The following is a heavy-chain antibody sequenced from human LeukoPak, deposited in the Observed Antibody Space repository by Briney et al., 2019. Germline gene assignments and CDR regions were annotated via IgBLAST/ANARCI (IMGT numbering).Heavy chain of an antibody. CDR1: GYSISSGRY. CDR2: ISHSGTT. V-gene: IGHV4-38-2*01. Sequence: SETLSLTCAVSGYSISSGRYWGWIRQPPGKGLEWIGSISHSGTTYYSPSLKSRVTISLDTSENQFSLNLRSVTAADTAVYYCARSLSAAGIDYWGQGILVTVSS. CDR3: ARSLSAAGIDY. D-gene: IGHD6-25*01. J-gene: IGHJ4*02.